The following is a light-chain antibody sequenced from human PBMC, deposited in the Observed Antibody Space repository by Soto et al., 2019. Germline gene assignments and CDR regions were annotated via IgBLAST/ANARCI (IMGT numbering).Light chain of an antibody. J-gene: IGLJ3*02. V-gene: IGLV2-11*01. Sequence: QSALPQPRSVSGSPGQSVTISCTGTSSDVGAYNHVSWYQQHPDKVPKLIINEVSERPSGVPDRFSGSKSGNTASLTISGLQAEDEAEYYCCSHAGSYSWVFGGGTKVTVL. CDR3: CSHAGSYSWV. CDR1: SSDVGAYNH. CDR2: EVS.